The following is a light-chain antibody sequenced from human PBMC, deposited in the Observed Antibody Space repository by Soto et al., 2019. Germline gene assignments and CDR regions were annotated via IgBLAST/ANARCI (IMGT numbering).Light chain of an antibody. CDR2: PAS. V-gene: IGKV1-9*01. J-gene: IGKJ4*01. CDR3: QQLHPSPFT. CDR1: QGIDSY. Sequence: DMQLTQSPSFLSASVGDRVTITCRASQGIDSYLAWYQQKPGKAPKLLIYPASTLEGGVPSRFSGSGSGTEFTLTIISLQPEDFATYYCQQLHPSPFTFGGGTKVEIQ.